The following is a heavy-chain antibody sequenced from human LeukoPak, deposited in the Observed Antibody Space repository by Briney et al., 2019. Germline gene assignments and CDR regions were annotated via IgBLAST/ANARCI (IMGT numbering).Heavy chain of an antibody. V-gene: IGHV3-11*01. CDR3: ARVELWVVVTPTRGLYYGMDV. Sequence: GGSLRLPCAASGFTFSDYFMSWIRQAPGKGLEWVSYISSSASTISYADSVKGRFTISRDNAKNSLYLQMNSLRAEDTAVYYCARVELWVVVTPTRGLYYGMDVWGQGTTVTVSS. J-gene: IGHJ6*02. CDR2: ISSSASTI. CDR1: GFTFSDYF. D-gene: IGHD2-21*02.